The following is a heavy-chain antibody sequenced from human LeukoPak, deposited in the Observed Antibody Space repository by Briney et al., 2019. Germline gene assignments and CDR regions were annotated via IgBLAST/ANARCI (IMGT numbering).Heavy chain of an antibody. CDR3: ARERTTVTGFDY. V-gene: IGHV3-21*01. CDR2: ISTSSKYI. D-gene: IGHD4-11*01. Sequence: GALRLSCAASGFPFSTYSMNWVRQAPGKGLEWVSSISTSSKYIYYADSVKGRFTISRDNAKNSLYLQMNSLRAEDTAMYYCARERTTVTGFDYWGQGTLVTVSS. CDR1: GFPFSTYS. J-gene: IGHJ4*02.